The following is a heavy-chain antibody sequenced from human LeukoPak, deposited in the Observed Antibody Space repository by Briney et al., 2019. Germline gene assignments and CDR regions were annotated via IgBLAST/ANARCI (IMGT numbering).Heavy chain of an antibody. CDR1: GFTFSSYS. V-gene: IGHV3-21*01. Sequence: GGSLRLSCAASGFTFSSYSMSWVRQAPGKGLEWVSSISSSSSYIYYADSVKGRFTISRDNAKNSLYLQMNSLRAEDTAVYYCARAMRYCSSTSCPFDPWGQGTLVTVSS. D-gene: IGHD2-2*01. CDR3: ARAMRYCSSTSCPFDP. CDR2: ISSSSSYI. J-gene: IGHJ5*02.